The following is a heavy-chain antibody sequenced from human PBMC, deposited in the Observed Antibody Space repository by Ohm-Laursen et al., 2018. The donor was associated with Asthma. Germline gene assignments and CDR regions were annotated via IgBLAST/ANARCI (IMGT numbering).Heavy chain of an antibody. J-gene: IGHJ4*02. CDR1: GFTFSTQS. CDR2: ISPSSSPI. CDR3: ATNLPYEGENY. Sequence: SLRLSCAAPGFTFSTQSMNWVRQAPGKGLEWVAYISPSSSPIYYGGSVQGRFTISRDNAKNSLYLQMNSLRAEDTAVYYCATNLPYEGENYWGQGTLVTVSS. D-gene: IGHD3-16*01. V-gene: IGHV3-48*04.